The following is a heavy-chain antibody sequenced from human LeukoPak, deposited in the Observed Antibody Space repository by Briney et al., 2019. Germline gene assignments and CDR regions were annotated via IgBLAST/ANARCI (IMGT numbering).Heavy chain of an antibody. J-gene: IGHJ5*02. CDR1: GYTFTGYY. V-gene: IGHV1-2*02. CDR3: AREGSVQQLFPYNWFDP. D-gene: IGHD6-13*01. CDR2: INPNSGGS. Sequence: ASVKVSCKASGYTFTGYYIHWVRQAPGKGLEWMGWINPNSGGSNSALKFQDRVTMTRDTSISTNYMELTRLRSDDTAVYFCAREGSVQQLFPYNWFDPWGQGTLVTVSS.